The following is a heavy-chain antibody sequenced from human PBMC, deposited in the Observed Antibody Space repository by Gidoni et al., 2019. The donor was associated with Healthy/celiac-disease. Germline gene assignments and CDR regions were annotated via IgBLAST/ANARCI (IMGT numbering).Heavy chain of an antibody. V-gene: IGHV4-61*01. CDR3: ASLTYSSSSRKAYYFDY. D-gene: IGHD6-6*01. CDR2: IYYSGSP. CDR1: GGSVSSGSSY. Sequence: QVQLQESGPGLVKPSETLSLTCTVSGGSVSSGSSYWRWIRQPPGKGLAWIGYIYYSGSPNYNPSLKSRVTISVDTSKNQFSLKLSSVTAADTAVYYCASLTYSSSSRKAYYFDYWGQGTLVTVSS. J-gene: IGHJ4*02.